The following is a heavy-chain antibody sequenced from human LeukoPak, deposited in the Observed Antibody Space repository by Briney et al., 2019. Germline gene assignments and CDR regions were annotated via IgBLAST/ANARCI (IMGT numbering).Heavy chain of an antibody. D-gene: IGHD3-22*01. Sequence: PGGSLRLSCAASGFTFSSYSMNWVRQAPGKGLEWVSYISSSSSTTYYADSVKGRFTISRDNAKNSLYLQMNSLRAEDTAVYYCARDNIGNYYDSSGIPGWFDPWGQGTLVTVSS. V-gene: IGHV3-48*04. CDR2: ISSSSSTT. CDR1: GFTFSSYS. CDR3: ARDNIGNYYDSSGIPGWFDP. J-gene: IGHJ5*02.